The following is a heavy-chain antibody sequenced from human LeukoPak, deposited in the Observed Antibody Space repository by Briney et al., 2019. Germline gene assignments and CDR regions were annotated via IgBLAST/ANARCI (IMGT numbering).Heavy chain of an antibody. J-gene: IGHJ6*03. CDR2: IRYDGSNK. Sequence: GGSPRPSCAAPGFTLSSYGLHWDPQAPGKGLGWVAFIRYDGSNKYYADSVKGRFTISRDNSKNTLYLQMNSLKTEDTAVYYCATSPYGELLYYSYYYMDVWGKGTTVTVSS. D-gene: IGHD4-17*01. CDR1: GFTLSSYG. V-gene: IGHV3-30*02. CDR3: ATSPYGELLYYSYYYMDV.